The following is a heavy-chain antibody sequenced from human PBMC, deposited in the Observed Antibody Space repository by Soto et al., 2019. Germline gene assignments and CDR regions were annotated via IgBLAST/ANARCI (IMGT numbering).Heavy chain of an antibody. Sequence: QVQLVQSGAEMKKPGSSVRVSCKASGGTFTTYALSWVRQAPGQGLEWMGGIIPMFGTRTYAQKFQGRVTMSGDESTSTAYMELRRLTFEDTAIYYCARVGVLGPTGSTHYYYHMDVWGPGTAVTVSS. V-gene: IGHV1-69*01. CDR3: ARVGVLGPTGSTHYYYHMDV. CDR2: IIPMFGTR. CDR1: GGTFTTYA. D-gene: IGHD1-1*01. J-gene: IGHJ6*02.